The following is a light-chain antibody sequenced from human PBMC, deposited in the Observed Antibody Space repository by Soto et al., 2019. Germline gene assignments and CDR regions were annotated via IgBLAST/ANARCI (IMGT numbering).Light chain of an antibody. CDR2: GAS. Sequence: EILMTQSPDTPSVSPGESATLSCRASQRVYSNLAWYQQRPGQAPRLLIFGASSRATGIPARFSGSGSGTDFTLTISSLEPEDFAVYYCQQRSNWPGTFGGGTKVDIK. V-gene: IGKV3-11*01. CDR3: QQRSNWPGT. CDR1: QRVYSN. J-gene: IGKJ4*01.